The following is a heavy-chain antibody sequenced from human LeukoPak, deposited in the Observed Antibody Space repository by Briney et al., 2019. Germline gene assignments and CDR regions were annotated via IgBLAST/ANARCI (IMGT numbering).Heavy chain of an antibody. Sequence: GGSLRLSCAASGFTFSNYAMHWVRQAPGEGLEYVSAITSNGGRTYYANSVKDRFTISRDNSKNTLYLQMGSLRAEDMAVYYCAREAAEYCNRTSCYLDYWGQGTLVTVSS. J-gene: IGHJ4*02. D-gene: IGHD2-2*01. CDR2: ITSNGGRT. CDR1: GFTFSNYA. CDR3: AREAAEYCNRTSCYLDY. V-gene: IGHV3-64*01.